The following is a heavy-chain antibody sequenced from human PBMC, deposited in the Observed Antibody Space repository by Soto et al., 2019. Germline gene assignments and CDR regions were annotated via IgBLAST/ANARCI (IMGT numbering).Heavy chain of an antibody. V-gene: IGHV1-2*04. CDR2: INPNSGGT. CDR3: ARDNPIAAALDY. CDR1: GYTFTGHY. J-gene: IGHJ4*02. D-gene: IGHD6-13*01. Sequence: ASVKVSCKASGYTFTGHYMHWVRQAPGQGLEWMGWINPNSGGTNYAQKFQGWVTMTRDTSISTAYMELSRLRSDDTAVYYCARDNPIAAALDYWGQGTLVTVSS.